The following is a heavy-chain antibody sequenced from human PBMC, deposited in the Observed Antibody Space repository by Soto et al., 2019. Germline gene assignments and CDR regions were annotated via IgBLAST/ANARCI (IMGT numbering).Heavy chain of an antibody. Sequence: ASVKVSCKASGGTFSSYTISWVRQAPGQGLEWMGRIIPILGIANYAQKFQGRVTITADKSTSTAYMELSSLRSEDTAVYYCARDRDQKGIAVAGQVDYWGQGTLVTVSS. CDR2: IIPILGIA. CDR1: GGTFSSYT. J-gene: IGHJ4*02. D-gene: IGHD6-19*01. CDR3: ARDRDQKGIAVAGQVDY. V-gene: IGHV1-69*10.